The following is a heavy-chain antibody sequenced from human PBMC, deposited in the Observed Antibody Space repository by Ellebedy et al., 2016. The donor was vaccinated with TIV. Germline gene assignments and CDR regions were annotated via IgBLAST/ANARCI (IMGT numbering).Heavy chain of an antibody. CDR2: TYYSSKWTN. CDR3: ARGWLGSGMHV. Sequence: SQTLSLTCAISGDSVSINSGGWNWIRQSPSGGLEWLGRTYYSSKWTNDYAVALKSRININPDTSKSQFYLQLNSVTPEDTAVYYCARGWLGSGMHVWGQGTTVTVSS. J-gene: IGHJ6*02. CDR1: GDSVSINSGG. D-gene: IGHD3-22*01. V-gene: IGHV6-1*01.